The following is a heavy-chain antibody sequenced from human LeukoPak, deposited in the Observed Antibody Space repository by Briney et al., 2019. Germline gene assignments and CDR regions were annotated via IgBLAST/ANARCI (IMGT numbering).Heavy chain of an antibody. Sequence: GGSLRLSCAASGFTFSRYWMSWVRQAPGKGLEWVASIKQDGSEKYYVDSVKGRFTISRDNAKNSLYLQMNSLRAEDTAVYYCARDGYGDYSLDYWGQGTLVTVSS. CDR2: IKQDGSEK. V-gene: IGHV3-7*01. CDR3: ARDGYGDYSLDY. CDR1: GFTFSRYW. D-gene: IGHD4-17*01. J-gene: IGHJ4*02.